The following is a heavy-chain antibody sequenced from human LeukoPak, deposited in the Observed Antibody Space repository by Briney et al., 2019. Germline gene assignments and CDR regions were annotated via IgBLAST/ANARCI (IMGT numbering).Heavy chain of an antibody. CDR3: ARDARVPFIYGPNGHDY. V-gene: IGHV3-48*04. D-gene: IGHD3-10*01. J-gene: IGHJ4*02. CDR2: ISSSGSTI. CDR1: GFTFSSYS. Sequence: PGGSLRLSCAASGFTFSSYSMNWVRQAPGKGLEWVSYISSSGSTIYYADSVKGRFTISRDNAKNSLYLQMNSLRAEDTAVYYCARDARVPFIYGPNGHDYWGQGTLVTVSS.